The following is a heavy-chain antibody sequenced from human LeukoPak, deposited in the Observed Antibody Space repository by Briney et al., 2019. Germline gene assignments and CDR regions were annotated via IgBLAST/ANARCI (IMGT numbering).Heavy chain of an antibody. CDR2: ISGSDLST. Sequence: GGSLRLSCATFGFTFSSSAMNWVRQAPGKGLEWVSTISGSDLSTYYADSVKGRFTISRDNSKNTLFLQMNSLRAEDTAVYYCTRRSSWYGPNDYWGQGTLVTVSS. CDR3: TRRSSWYGPNDY. D-gene: IGHD6-13*01. V-gene: IGHV3-23*01. J-gene: IGHJ4*02. CDR1: GFTFSSSA.